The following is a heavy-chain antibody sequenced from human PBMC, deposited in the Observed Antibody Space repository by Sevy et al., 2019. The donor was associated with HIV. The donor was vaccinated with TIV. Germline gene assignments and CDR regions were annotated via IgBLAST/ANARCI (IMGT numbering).Heavy chain of an antibody. J-gene: IGHJ4*02. CDR1: GFTFSNYA. CDR2: FSFGCGKI. V-gene: IGHV3-23*01. D-gene: IGHD2-2*01. Sequence: GGSLRLSCAASGFTFSNYAMSWVRQAPGKGLEWVSTFSFGCGKINYSDSVKGRFTISRDNSKNTLYLQMNSLRTEDTALYYCAREGCSKPHDYWGQGTLVTVSS. CDR3: AREGCSKPHDY.